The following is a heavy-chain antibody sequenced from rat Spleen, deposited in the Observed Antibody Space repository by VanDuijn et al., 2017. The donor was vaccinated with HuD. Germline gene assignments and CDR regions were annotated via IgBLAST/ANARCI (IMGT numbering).Heavy chain of an antibody. V-gene: IGHV5-25*01. CDR2: ISPGGGST. D-gene: IGHD4-4*01. J-gene: IGHJ1*01. CDR3: TRRGYLSDWYFDF. Sequence: EVQLVESDGGLVQPGRSMKLSCAASGFTFSNYDMAWVRQAPTKGLEWVASISPGGGSTYYRDSVKGRFTVSRDNARSTLYLQMDSLRSEDTAIYYCTRRGYLSDWYFDFWGPGTMVTVSS. CDR1: GFTFSNYD.